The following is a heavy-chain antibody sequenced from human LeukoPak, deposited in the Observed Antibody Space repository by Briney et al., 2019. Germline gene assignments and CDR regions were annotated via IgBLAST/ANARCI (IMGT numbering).Heavy chain of an antibody. V-gene: IGHV4/OR15-8*02. J-gene: IGHJ2*01. CDR2: KYRSGTT. CDR3: ARLKDFTGKEYYFFDL. D-gene: IGHD2/OR15-2a*01. Sequence: LRLSCAASGFTFSSYWMSWVRQPPGKGLEWVGEKYRSGTTNYNPYLKSRVTISTDNSKNQVSLELNSVTAADTAVYFCARLKDFTGKEYYFFDLWGRGTLVTVSS. CDR1: GFTFSSYW.